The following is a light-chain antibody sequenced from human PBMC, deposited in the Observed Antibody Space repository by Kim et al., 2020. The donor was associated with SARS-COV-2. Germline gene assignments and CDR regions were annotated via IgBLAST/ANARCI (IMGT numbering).Light chain of an antibody. CDR2: KAS. J-gene: IGKJ1*01. Sequence: DIQMTQSPSTLSASVGDRVTITCRASRSIDTWLAWYQQKPGKAPKLLIYKASSLKSGVPSRFSGSGAGTEFTLTTSSLQPDDFATYYCQQYRSYPWKFGQGTKVDIK. CDR3: QQYRSYPWK. CDR1: RSIDTW. V-gene: IGKV1-5*03.